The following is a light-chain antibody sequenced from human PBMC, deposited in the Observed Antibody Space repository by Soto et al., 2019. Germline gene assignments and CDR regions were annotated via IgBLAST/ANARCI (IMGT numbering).Light chain of an antibody. CDR3: QQLSSYPLT. CDR2: DAS. J-gene: IGKJ4*01. Sequence: EIVLTQSPATLSLSPGERATLSCRASQSVSSYLAWHQQKPGQAPRLLIYDASSRATGIPDRFSGGGSGTDFTLTISRLETEDFAVYYCQQLSSYPLTFGGGTKVDIK. CDR1: QSVSSY. V-gene: IGKV3-11*01.